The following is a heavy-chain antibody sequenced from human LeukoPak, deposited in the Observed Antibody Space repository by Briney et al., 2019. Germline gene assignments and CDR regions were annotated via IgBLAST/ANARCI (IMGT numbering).Heavy chain of an antibody. V-gene: IGHV3-53*01. J-gene: IGHJ4*02. CDR3: ARALWELRSSAYFDY. Sequence: GGSLRLSCAASGFTVSSNYMSWVRQAPGKGLEWVSVIYSGGSTYYADSVKGRFTISRDNAKNSLYLQMDSLRVEDTAVYYCARALWELRSSAYFDYWGQGTLVTVSS. D-gene: IGHD1-26*01. CDR1: GFTVSSNY. CDR2: IYSGGST.